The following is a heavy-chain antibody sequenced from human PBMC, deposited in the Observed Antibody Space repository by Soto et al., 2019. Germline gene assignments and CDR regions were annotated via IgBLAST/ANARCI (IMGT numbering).Heavy chain of an antibody. D-gene: IGHD2-2*02. V-gene: IGHV4-61*01. J-gene: IGHJ6*02. Sequence: PSETLSLTCTVSGGSVSSGSYYWSWIRQPPGKGLEWIGYIYYSGSTNYNPSLKSRVTISVDTSKNQFSLKLSSVTAADTAVYYCARDSPPSCSSTSCYKAGRSYYYYGMDAWGQGTTVTVSS. CDR2: IYYSGST. CDR1: GGSVSSGSYY. CDR3: ARDSPPSCSSTSCYKAGRSYYYYGMDA.